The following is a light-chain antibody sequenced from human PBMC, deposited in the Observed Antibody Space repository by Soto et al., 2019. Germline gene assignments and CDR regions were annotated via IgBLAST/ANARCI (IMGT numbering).Light chain of an antibody. CDR2: EFS. Sequence: QSVLTQPASVSGSPGQSITISCTGTSSDVGGYDYVSWYQLHPGKDRKLMVFEFSNRPSGVSSRGSGSKSGNTASLTISGIQAEDGADYFCSSYSISTGYLFGTGTK. J-gene: IGLJ1*01. CDR1: SSDVGGYDY. V-gene: IGLV2-14*01. CDR3: SSYSISTGYL.